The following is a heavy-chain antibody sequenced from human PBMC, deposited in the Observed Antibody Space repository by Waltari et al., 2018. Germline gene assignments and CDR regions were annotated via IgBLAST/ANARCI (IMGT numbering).Heavy chain of an antibody. J-gene: IGHJ4*02. Sequence: QVQLQESGPGLVKPSETLSLTCTVAGGSISSYSWSWIRQPPGKGLEWIGYIYYSGSTNYNPSLKSRVTISVDTSKNQFSLKLSSVTAADTAVYYCARTSPRDGEGYSSSSHFDYWGQGTLVTVSS. V-gene: IGHV4-59*01. CDR1: GGSISSYS. CDR3: ARTSPRDGEGYSSSSHFDY. CDR2: IYYSGST. D-gene: IGHD6-6*01.